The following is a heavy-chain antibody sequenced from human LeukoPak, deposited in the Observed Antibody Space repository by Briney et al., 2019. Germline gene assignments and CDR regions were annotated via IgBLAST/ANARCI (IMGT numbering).Heavy chain of an antibody. CDR3: ARPNSPSSGPGAFDI. V-gene: IGHV1-69*13. Sequence: SVKVSCKASGYTFTSYYMHWVRQAPGQGLEWMGGIIPIFGTANYAQKFQGRVTITADESTSTAYMELSSLRSEDTAVYYCARPNSPSSGPGAFDIWGQGTMVTVSS. J-gene: IGHJ3*02. CDR1: GYTFTSYY. D-gene: IGHD3-22*01. CDR2: IIPIFGTA.